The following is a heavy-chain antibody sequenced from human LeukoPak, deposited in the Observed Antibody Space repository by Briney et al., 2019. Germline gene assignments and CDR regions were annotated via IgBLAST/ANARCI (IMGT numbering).Heavy chain of an antibody. CDR3: ARGSPHYYGSGSCWFDP. Sequence: PSETLSLTCAVYGGSFSGYYWSWIRQPPGKGLEWIGEINHSGSTNYNPSLKSRVTISVDTSKNRFSLKLSSVTAADTAVYYCARGSPHYYGSGSCWFDPWGQGTLVTVSS. J-gene: IGHJ5*02. D-gene: IGHD3-10*01. CDR1: GGSFSGYY. CDR2: INHSGST. V-gene: IGHV4-34*01.